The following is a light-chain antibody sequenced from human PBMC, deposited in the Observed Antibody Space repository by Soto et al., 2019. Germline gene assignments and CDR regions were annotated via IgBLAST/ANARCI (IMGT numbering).Light chain of an antibody. J-gene: IGLJ2*01. V-gene: IGLV4-69*01. CDR3: QPWGTGTVV. Sequence: HLVLTQSPSASASLGASVKLTCTLSSGQSSYAIAWHQQQPEKGPRYLMRVNSDGRHSKGDGIPDRFSGSSSGAERYLTISSLQSEGEADYYCQPWGTGTVVCGGGTKLTV. CDR1: SGQSSYA. CDR2: VNSDGRH.